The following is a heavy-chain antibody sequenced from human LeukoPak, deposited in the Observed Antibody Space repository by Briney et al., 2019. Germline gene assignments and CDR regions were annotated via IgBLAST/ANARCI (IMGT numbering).Heavy chain of an antibody. CDR1: GFTFSSYA. Sequence: PGGSLRLSCAASGFTFSSYAMHWVRHAPGKGLEYVSAISSNGGSTYYANSVKGRFTISRDNSKNTLYLQMGSLRAEDMAVYYCARAYRQNPITIFGVVIPSSDYWGQGTLVTVSS. CDR2: ISSNGGST. D-gene: IGHD3-3*01. V-gene: IGHV3-64*01. CDR3: ARAYRQNPITIFGVVIPSSDY. J-gene: IGHJ4*02.